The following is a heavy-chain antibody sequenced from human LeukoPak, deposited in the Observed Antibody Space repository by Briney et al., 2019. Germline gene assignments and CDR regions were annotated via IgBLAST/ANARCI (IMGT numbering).Heavy chain of an antibody. J-gene: IGHJ3*02. V-gene: IGHV1-8*03. Sequence: GASVKVSCKASGYTFTSYDINWVRQATGQGLEWMGWMNPNSGNTGYAQKFQGRVTITRNTSISTAYMELSSLRSEDTAVYYCARANYYDFWSGYEKNDAFDIWGQGTMVTVSS. CDR3: ARANYYDFWSGYEKNDAFDI. CDR1: GYTFTSYD. CDR2: MNPNSGNT. D-gene: IGHD3-3*01.